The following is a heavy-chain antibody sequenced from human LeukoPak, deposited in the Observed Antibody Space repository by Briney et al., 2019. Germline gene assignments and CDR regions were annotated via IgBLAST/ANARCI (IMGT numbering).Heavy chain of an antibody. Sequence: GGSLRLSCAASGFTFSMYWMSWVRQAPGKGLEWVANIKHDGSEKFYVGSVKGRFIISRDNAKNSLFLQLNSLRDEGTAVYYCARITGIEAAGDYWGQGTLVTVSS. V-gene: IGHV3-7*04. D-gene: IGHD6-25*01. CDR2: IKHDGSEK. CDR3: ARITGIEAAGDY. J-gene: IGHJ4*02. CDR1: GFTFSMYW.